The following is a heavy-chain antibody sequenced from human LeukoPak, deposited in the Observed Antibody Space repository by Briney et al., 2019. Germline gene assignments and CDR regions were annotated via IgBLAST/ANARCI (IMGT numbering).Heavy chain of an antibody. V-gene: IGHV4-34*01. CDR1: GGSFSGYY. CDR2: INHSGST. CDR3: ARAGIRLWYEPFDY. D-gene: IGHD5-18*01. Sequence: PSETLSLTCAVYGGSFSGYYWSWIRQPPGKGLEWIGEINHSGSTNYNPSLKSRVTISVDTSKNQFSLKLSSVTAADTAVYYCARAGIRLWYEPFDYWGQGTLVTVSS. J-gene: IGHJ4*02.